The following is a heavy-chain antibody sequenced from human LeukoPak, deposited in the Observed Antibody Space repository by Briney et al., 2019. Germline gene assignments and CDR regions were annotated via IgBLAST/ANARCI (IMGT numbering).Heavy chain of an antibody. CDR1: GFTFDSYS. V-gene: IGHV3-48*02. Sequence: GGSLRLSCAASGFTFDSYSMNWVRQAPGKALEWVSYISRTSGTIYYADSVKGRFTISRDNAKNSLYLQMNSLRDEDTAVYYCAREYYYNYYGMDVWGQETTVTVSS. J-gene: IGHJ6*02. CDR2: ISRTSGTI. CDR3: AREYYYNYYGMDV.